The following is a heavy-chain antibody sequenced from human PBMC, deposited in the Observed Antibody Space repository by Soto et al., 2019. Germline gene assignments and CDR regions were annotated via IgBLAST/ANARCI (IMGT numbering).Heavy chain of an antibody. D-gene: IGHD2-2*02. CDR1: GFTFSSYG. Sequence: QLQLVESGGGVVQPGRSLRLSCAASGFTFSSYGMHWVRQAPGKGLEWVAVIWYDGSNKYYADSVKGRFIISRDNSKNTLYLQMNSLRAEDRAVYYCARELGYCSSTSCYKGYYGMGVWGPGTTVTVS. CDR2: IWYDGSNK. V-gene: IGHV3-33*01. J-gene: IGHJ6*02. CDR3: ARELGYCSSTSCYKGYYGMGV.